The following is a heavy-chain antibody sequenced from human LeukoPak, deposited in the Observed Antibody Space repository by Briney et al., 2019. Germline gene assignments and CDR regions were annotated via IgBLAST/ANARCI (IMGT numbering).Heavy chain of an antibody. CDR3: VRLLDNDSSGDPDTFDM. Sequence: SETLSLTCTVSGGSISGHYWSWIRQPPGKGLEWIGYRHYSGKTYYISSLRSRVTISVDTSKNHFSLKLTSMIAADTAVYYCVRLLDNDSSGDPDTFDMWGQGTMVTVSS. V-gene: IGHV4-59*11. CDR1: GGSISGHY. J-gene: IGHJ3*02. CDR2: RHYSGKT. D-gene: IGHD3-22*01.